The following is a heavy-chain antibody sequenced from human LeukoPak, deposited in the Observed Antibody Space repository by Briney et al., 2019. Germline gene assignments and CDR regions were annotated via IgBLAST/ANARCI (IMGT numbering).Heavy chain of an antibody. Sequence: SETLSLTCTVSGGSISSYYWSWIRQPAGKGLEWIGRIYTSGSTNYNPSLKSRVTISVDTSKNQFSLKLSSVTAADTAVYYCARGPTVIGAFDIWGQGTMVTVSS. CDR2: IYTSGST. CDR3: ARGPTVIGAFDI. CDR1: GGSISSYY. V-gene: IGHV4-4*07. J-gene: IGHJ3*02. D-gene: IGHD4-17*01.